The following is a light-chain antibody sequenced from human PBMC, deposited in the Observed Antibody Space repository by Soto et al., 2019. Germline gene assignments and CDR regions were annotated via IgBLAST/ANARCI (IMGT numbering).Light chain of an antibody. CDR3: SSYTSSSTLV. J-gene: IGLJ1*01. V-gene: IGLV2-14*01. CDR2: EVS. CDR1: SSDVGGYNY. Sequence: QSARTQPASVSGSPGQSITISCTGTSSDVGGYNYVSWYQQHPGKAPKLMIYEVSNRPSGVSNRFSGSKSGNTASLTISGLQAEDEADYYCSSYTSSSTLVFGTGIKFAGL.